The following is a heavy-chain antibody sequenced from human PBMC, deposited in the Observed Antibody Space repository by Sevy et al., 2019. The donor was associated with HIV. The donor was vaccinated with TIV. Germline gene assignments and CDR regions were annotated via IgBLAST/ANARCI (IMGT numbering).Heavy chain of an antibody. D-gene: IGHD3-10*01. CDR1: GFTFSSYG. CDR2: IRYDGSNK. J-gene: IGHJ6*02. Sequence: GVSLRLSCAASGFTFSSYGMHWVRQAPGKGLEWVAFIRYDGSNKYYADSVKGRFTISRDNSKNTLYLQMNSLRAEDTAVYYCAKDHYYGSGSPPLYYYYYGMDVWGQGTTVTVSS. CDR3: AKDHYYGSGSPPLYYYYYGMDV. V-gene: IGHV3-30*02.